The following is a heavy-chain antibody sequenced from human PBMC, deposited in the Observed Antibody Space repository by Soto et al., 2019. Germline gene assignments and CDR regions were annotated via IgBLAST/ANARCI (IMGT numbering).Heavy chain of an antibody. CDR1: GFTFSYYA. Sequence: PGGSLRLSCAASGFTFSYYAMHWVRQAPGKGLEWVAVISYDGSNKYYADSVKGRFTISRDNSKNTLYLQMNSLRAEDTAVYYCARDLGGYCSAGSCPGSGYWGQGTLVTVSS. V-gene: IGHV3-30-3*01. CDR3: ARDLGGYCSAGSCPGSGY. J-gene: IGHJ4*02. CDR2: ISYDGSNK. D-gene: IGHD2-15*01.